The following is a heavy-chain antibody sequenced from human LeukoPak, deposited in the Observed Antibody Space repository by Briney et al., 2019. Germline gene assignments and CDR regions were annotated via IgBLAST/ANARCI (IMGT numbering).Heavy chain of an antibody. CDR1: GGTFSSYA. V-gene: IGHV1-69*01. CDR3: ARVLADAFDI. CDR2: IIPIFGTA. J-gene: IGHJ3*02. D-gene: IGHD3-3*01. Sequence: SVKVSCKASGGTFSSYAISWVRQAPGQGLEWMGGIIPIFGTANYAQKFQGRVTITADESTSTAYMELSSQRSEDTAVYYCARVLADAFDIWGQGTMVTVSS.